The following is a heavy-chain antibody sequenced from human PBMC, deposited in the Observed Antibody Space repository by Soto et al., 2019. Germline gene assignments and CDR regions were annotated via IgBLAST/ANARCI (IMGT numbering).Heavy chain of an antibody. CDR3: ARHHGPTTSENWFDP. Sequence: LKVSCKASGYTFFTYDISWVRQAPGQGLEWMGWISTYSGDTKYAQKFQGRVTMTTDTSTTTAYLELRSLRSDDTAVYYCARHHGPTTSENWFDPWGQGTLVTVSS. V-gene: IGHV1-18*01. D-gene: IGHD5-12*01. J-gene: IGHJ5*02. CDR1: GYTFFTYD. CDR2: ISTYSGDT.